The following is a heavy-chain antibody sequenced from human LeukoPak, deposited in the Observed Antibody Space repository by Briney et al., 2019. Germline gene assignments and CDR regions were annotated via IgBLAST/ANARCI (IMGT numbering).Heavy chain of an antibody. CDR3: AREALYCSSTSCRINWFDP. D-gene: IGHD2-2*01. CDR1: GYTFTSYA. V-gene: IGHV1-3*01. Sequence: ASVKASCKASGYTFTSYAMHWVRQAPGHRLEWMGWINAGNGNTKYSQKFQGRVTITRDTSASTAYMELSSLRSEDTAVYYCAREALYCSSTSCRINWFDPWGQGTLVTVSS. J-gene: IGHJ5*02. CDR2: INAGNGNT.